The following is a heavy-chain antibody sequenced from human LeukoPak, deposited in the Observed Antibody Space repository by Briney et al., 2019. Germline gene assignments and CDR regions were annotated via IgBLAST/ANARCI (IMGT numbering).Heavy chain of an antibody. CDR2: ISSNGGST. V-gene: IGHV3-64*01. J-gene: IGHJ4*02. Sequence: PGGSLRLSCAASGFTFSSYAMHWVRQAPGKGLEYVSAISSNGGSTYYANFVKGRFTISRDNSKNTLYLQMGTLRAEDMAVYYCARDPSDYWGQGTLVTVSS. CDR1: GFTFSSYA. CDR3: ARDPSDY.